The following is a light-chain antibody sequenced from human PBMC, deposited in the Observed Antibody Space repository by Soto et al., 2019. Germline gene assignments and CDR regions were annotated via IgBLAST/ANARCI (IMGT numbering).Light chain of an antibody. CDR1: QTFRSN. V-gene: IGKV3-15*01. J-gene: IGKJ5*01. CDR2: GAS. Sequence: EIVMTQSPATLSVSPGERVTLSCRASQTFRSNLAWYQQRPGQAPRLLIYGASTRDTGIPDRFSGSESGTEFTLTISNLQSEDSAVYYWQQYNDWPRTFGQGTRLEI. CDR3: QQYNDWPRT.